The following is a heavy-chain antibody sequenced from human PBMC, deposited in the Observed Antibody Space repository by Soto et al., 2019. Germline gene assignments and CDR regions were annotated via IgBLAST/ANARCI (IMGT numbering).Heavy chain of an antibody. CDR2: ITQSGHAT. D-gene: IGHD5-12*01. CDR1: GFTFSDYY. Sequence: PGGSLRLSCAASGFTFSDYYMSWIRQTPGKGLEWVSYITQSGHATQYADSVRGRFTISRDNNQNSLYLQMNSLRVEDTGVYYCARAIRGYGAYGGYLGQGALVTVSS. J-gene: IGHJ4*02. CDR3: ARAIRGYGAYGGY. V-gene: IGHV3-11*04.